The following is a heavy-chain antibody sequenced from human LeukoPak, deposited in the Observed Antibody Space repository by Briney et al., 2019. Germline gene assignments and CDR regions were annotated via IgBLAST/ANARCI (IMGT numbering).Heavy chain of an antibody. J-gene: IGHJ4*02. CDR3: ARWGLPTTVPNQGLAYQGFDN. CDR1: GGSITTTNW. D-gene: IGHD4-17*01. V-gene: IGHV4-4*02. Sequence: SGTLSLTCGVSGGSITTTNWWSWVRQFPGQGPQWIGEVSLEGVRNYNPSLTSRVTMSLDRAKNLLSLNLNSVTAADTAVYYCARWGLPTTVPNQGLAYQGFDNWGQGTLVTVSS. CDR2: VSLEGVR.